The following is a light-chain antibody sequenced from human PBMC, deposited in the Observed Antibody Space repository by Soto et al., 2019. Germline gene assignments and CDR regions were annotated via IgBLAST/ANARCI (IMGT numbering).Light chain of an antibody. CDR2: AAS. V-gene: IGKV1-39*01. Sequence: DIPMTQSPSSLSASVGDRVTITCRASQSISNYLNWYQHKPGKAPTLLIYAASRLQSGVPSRFSGSGSGTDFALTISSLQPEDFATYYCQQSYSIPYTFGQGTKLEIK. J-gene: IGKJ2*01. CDR3: QQSYSIPYT. CDR1: QSISNY.